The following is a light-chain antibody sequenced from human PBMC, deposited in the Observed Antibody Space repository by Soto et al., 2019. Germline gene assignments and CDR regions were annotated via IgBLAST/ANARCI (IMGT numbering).Light chain of an antibody. CDR2: EVS. J-gene: IGLJ1*01. Sequence: QSALTQPPSASGSPGQSVTISCTGTSSDVGCYNYISWYQQRPGKAPKLIIYEVSKRPSGVPDRLSGFKYGNTASLTVSGLQAEDEADYYCSSYAGNSRYVFGTGTKVTVL. CDR3: SSYAGNSRYV. CDR1: SSDVGCYNY. V-gene: IGLV2-8*01.